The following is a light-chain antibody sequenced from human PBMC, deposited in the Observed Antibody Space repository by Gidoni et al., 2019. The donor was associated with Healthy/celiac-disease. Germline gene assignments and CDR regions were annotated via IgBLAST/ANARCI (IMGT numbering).Light chain of an antibody. V-gene: IGKV1-39*01. J-gene: IGKJ1*01. CDR1: QSISSY. Sequence: DIQMTTSPSSLSASVGDRVTITCRASQSISSYLNWYQQKPGKAPKLLIYAASSLHSGVPSRFSGSGSGTDFTLTISSLQPEDFATYYCQQSYSTPRAFGQGTKVEIK. CDR2: AAS. CDR3: QQSYSTPRA.